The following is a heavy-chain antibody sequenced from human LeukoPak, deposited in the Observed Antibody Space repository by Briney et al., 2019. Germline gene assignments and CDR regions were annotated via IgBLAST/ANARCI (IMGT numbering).Heavy chain of an antibody. CDR1: GFTFDDYA. CDR2: ISWNSASI. D-gene: IGHD1-1*01. J-gene: IGHJ4*02. V-gene: IGHV3-9*01. Sequence: SLRLSCAASGFTFDDYAMHWVRQAPGKGLEWVSGISWNSASIGYADSVKGRFTISRDNSKNSLYLQMNSLRTEDTALYYCAKDVNTGTTFDYWGQGTLVTVSS. CDR3: AKDVNTGTTFDY.